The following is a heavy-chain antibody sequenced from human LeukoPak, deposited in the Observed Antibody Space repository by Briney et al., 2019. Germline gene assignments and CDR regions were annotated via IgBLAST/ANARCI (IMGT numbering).Heavy chain of an antibody. J-gene: IGHJ4*02. CDR3: ARDRTRGIAVAGTGIY. D-gene: IGHD6-19*01. Sequence: ASVKVSCKASEYTFTSYDINWVRQATGQGLEWMGWMNPDSGNTGYAQKFQGRVTMTRNTSINTAYMELNSLRAEDTAVYYCARDRTRGIAVAGTGIYWGQGTLVTVSS. CDR2: MNPDSGNT. V-gene: IGHV1-8*01. CDR1: EYTFTSYD.